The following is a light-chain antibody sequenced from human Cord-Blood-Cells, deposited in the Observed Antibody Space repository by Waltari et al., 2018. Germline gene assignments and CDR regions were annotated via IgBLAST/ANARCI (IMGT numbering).Light chain of an antibody. J-gene: IGLJ1*01. CDR1: ISDVGGYNY. V-gene: IGLV2-14*03. CDR3: SSYTSSSTYV. CDR2: DVS. Sequence: QSALTPPASVSGSPGQSITISCTGTISDVGGYNYVSWYQQHPGKAPKLIIYDVSNRASGVSHLFAGSKSGNTASLTISGLQAEDEADYYCSSYTSSSTYVFGTGTKVTVL.